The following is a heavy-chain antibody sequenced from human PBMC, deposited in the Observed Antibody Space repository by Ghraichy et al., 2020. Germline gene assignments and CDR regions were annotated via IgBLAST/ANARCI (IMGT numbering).Heavy chain of an antibody. D-gene: IGHD2-21*02. CDR2: ISGSGGST. CDR1: GFTFSSYA. V-gene: IGHV3-23*01. CDR3: AKGSFYCGGDCHPLYYYGMDV. J-gene: IGHJ6*02. Sequence: GGSLRLSCAASGFTFSSYAMSWVRQAPGKGLEWVSAISGSGGSTYYADSVKGRFTISRDNSKNTLYLQMNSLRAEDTAVYYCAKGSFYCGGDCHPLYYYGMDVWGQGTTVTVSS.